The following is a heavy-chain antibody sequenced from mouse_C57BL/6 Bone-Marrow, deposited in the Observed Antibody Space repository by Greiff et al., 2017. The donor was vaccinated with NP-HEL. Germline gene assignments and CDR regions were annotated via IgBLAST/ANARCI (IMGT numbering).Heavy chain of an antibody. V-gene: IGHV1-15*01. CDR3: TSRGSSFCV. J-gene: IGHJ1*03. CDR1: GYTFTDYE. D-gene: IGHD1-1*01. Sequence: VQLQESGAELVRPGASVTLSCKASGYTFTDYEMHWVKQTPVHGLEWIGAIDPETGGTAYNQKFKGKAILTADKSSSTAYMELRSLTSEDSAVYYCTSRGSSFCVWGTGTTVTVAS. CDR2: IDPETGGT.